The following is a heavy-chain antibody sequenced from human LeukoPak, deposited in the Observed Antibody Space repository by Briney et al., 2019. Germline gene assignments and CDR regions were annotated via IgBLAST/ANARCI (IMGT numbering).Heavy chain of an antibody. CDR2: IIPIFGTA. J-gene: IGHJ5*02. CDR1: GGTFSSYA. D-gene: IGHD3-10*01. V-gene: IGHV1-69*13. Sequence: GASVKVSCKASGGTFSSYAISWVRQAPGQGLEWMGGIIPIFGTANYAQKFQGRVTITADESTSTAYMELSNLRSEDTAVYYCARDWTPYGSGSYIDWFDPWGQGTLVTVSS. CDR3: ARDWTPYGSGSYIDWFDP.